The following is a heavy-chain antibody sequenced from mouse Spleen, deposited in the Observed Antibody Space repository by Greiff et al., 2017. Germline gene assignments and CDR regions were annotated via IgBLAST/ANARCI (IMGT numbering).Heavy chain of an antibody. J-gene: IGHJ4*01. D-gene: IGHD2-5*01. CDR1: GYTFTSYW. CDR2: IYPGSGST. Sequence: QVQLQQPGAELVKPGASVKMSCKASGYTFTSYWITWVKQRPGQGLEWIGDIYPGSGSTNYNEKFKSKATLTVDTSSSTAYMQLSSLTSEDSAVYYCARDSNSHYYAMDYWGQGTSVTVSS. CDR3: ARDSNSHYYAMDY. V-gene: IGHV1-55*01.